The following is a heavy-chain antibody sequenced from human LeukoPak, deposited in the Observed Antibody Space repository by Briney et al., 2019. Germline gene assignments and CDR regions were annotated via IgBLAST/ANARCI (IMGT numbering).Heavy chain of an antibody. Sequence: GGSLRLSCAASGFTFTNYWMSWVRQAPGKWLEWVANMTQDGSKNYYVDSVKGRFTISRDNAKKSLYLQMNNLRDEDTAVYYCAREALLYCSGDSCYWAFDYWGQGTLVTVSS. J-gene: IGHJ4*02. CDR3: AREALLYCSGDSCYWAFDY. D-gene: IGHD2-15*01. CDR1: GFTFTNYW. CDR2: MTQDGSKN. V-gene: IGHV3-7*01.